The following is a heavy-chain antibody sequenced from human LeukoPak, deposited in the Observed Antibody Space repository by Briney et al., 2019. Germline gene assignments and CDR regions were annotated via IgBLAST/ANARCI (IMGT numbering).Heavy chain of an antibody. CDR3: ARDRSVRHFDL. CDR1: GFTFRNYG. CDR2: IWYDGSNK. D-gene: IGHD3-3*01. J-gene: IGHJ2*01. Sequence: QSGGSLRLSCAASGFTFRNYGMHWVRQAPGKGLEWVAVIWYDGSNKYYADSVKGRFTMSRDNSKNTLFLQMNSLRVDDTAVYYCARDRSVRHFDLWGRGTLVTVSS. V-gene: IGHV3-33*01.